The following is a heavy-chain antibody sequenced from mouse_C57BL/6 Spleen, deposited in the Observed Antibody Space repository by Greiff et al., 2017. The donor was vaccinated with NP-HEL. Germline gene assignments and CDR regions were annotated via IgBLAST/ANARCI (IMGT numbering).Heavy chain of an antibody. CDR1: GYTFTSYG. V-gene: IGHV1-81*01. CDR3: ARLEDYDYDGYYFDY. D-gene: IGHD2-4*01. CDR2: IYPRSGNT. J-gene: IGHJ2*01. Sequence: QVQLQQSGAELARPGASVKLSCKASGYTFTSYGISWVKQRTGQGLEWIGEIYPRSGNTYYNEKFKGKATLTADKSSSTAYMELRSLTSEDSAVYFCARLEDYDYDGYYFDYWGQGTTLTVSS.